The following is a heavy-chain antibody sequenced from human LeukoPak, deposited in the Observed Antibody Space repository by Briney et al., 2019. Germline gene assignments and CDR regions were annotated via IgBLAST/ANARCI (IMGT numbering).Heavy chain of an antibody. CDR2: IKQDGSEK. J-gene: IGHJ4*02. D-gene: IGHD3-10*01. CDR1: GFTFNSYG. V-gene: IGHV3-7*01. CDR3: ARGVDYYGSGSYSKLYLDGGFDY. Sequence: PGGSLRLSCAASGFTFNSYGMSWVRQAPGKGLEWVANIKQDGSEKYYVDSVKGRFTISRDNAKNSLYLQMNSLRAEDTAVYYCARGVDYYGSGSYSKLYLDGGFDYWGQGTLVTVSS.